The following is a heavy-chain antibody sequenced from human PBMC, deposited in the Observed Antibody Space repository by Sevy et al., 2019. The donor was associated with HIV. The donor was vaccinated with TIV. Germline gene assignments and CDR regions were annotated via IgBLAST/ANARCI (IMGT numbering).Heavy chain of an antibody. V-gene: IGHV3-64*01. J-gene: IGHJ3*02. CDR3: ARDLQYYYDSSGYGSAFDI. CDR2: ISSNGGST. CDR1: GFTFSSYA. D-gene: IGHD3-22*01. Sequence: GGSLRLSCAASGFTFSSYAMHWVRQAPGKGLEYVSAISSNGGSTYYANSVKGRFTISRDNSKNKLYLQMGSLRAEDMAVYYCARDLQYYYDSSGYGSAFDIWGQGTMVTVSS.